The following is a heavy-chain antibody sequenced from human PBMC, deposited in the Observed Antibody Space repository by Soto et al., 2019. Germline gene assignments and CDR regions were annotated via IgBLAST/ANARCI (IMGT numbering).Heavy chain of an antibody. CDR1: GGSISSGGYY. V-gene: IGHV4-31*03. CDR3: ARVGGYDPKYYFDY. J-gene: IGHJ4*02. Sequence: SETLSLTCTVSGGSISSGGYYWSWIRQHPGKGLEWIRYIYYSGSTYYNPSLKSRVTISVDTSKNQFSLKLSSVTAADTAVYYCARVGGYDPKYYFDYWGQGTLVTVSS. CDR2: IYYSGST. D-gene: IGHD5-12*01.